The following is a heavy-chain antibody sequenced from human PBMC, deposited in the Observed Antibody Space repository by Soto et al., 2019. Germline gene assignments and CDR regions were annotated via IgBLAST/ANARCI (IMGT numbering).Heavy chain of an antibody. CDR2: INSDGSST. Sequence: GGSLRLSCAASGFTFSSYWMHWVRQAPGKGLVWVSRINSDGSSTSYADSVKGRFTISRDNAKNTLYLQMNSLRAEDTAVYYCARDSKSHYYGAGSYYNRLGLWDMDVWGQGTTVTVSS. J-gene: IGHJ6*02. CDR3: ARDSKSHYYGAGSYYNRLGLWDMDV. V-gene: IGHV3-74*01. D-gene: IGHD3-10*01. CDR1: GFTFSSYW.